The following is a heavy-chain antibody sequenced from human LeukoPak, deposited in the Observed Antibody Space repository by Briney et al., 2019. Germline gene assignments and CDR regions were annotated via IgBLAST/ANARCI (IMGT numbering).Heavy chain of an antibody. Sequence: GGSLRLSCAASGFTFSTYAMSWVRQAPGKGLEWVSAISGSGGSTYYADSVKGRFTISRDNSKNTLYLQMNSLRAEDTAVYYCAVRGCIQLWLPSYWGQGTLVTVSS. CDR1: GFTFSTYA. J-gene: IGHJ4*02. CDR2: ISGSGGST. CDR3: AVRGCIQLWLPSY. V-gene: IGHV3-23*01. D-gene: IGHD5-18*01.